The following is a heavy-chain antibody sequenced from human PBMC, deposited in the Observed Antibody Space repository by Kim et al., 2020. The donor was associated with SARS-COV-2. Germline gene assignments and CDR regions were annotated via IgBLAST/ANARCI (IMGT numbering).Heavy chain of an antibody. CDR1: GGTFSSYA. CDR3: ARDLASGSVGTGIVATIITMIGPLFDP. D-gene: IGHD5-12*01. Sequence: SVKVSCKASGGTFSSYAISWVRQAPGQGLEWMGGIIPIFGTANYAQKFQGRVTITADESTSTAYMELSSLRSEDTAVYYCARDLASGSVGTGIVATIITMIGPLFDPWGQGTLVTVSS. J-gene: IGHJ5*02. CDR2: IIPIFGTA. V-gene: IGHV1-69*13.